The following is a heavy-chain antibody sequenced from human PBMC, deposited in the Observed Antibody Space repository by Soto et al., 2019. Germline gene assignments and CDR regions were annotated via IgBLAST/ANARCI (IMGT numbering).Heavy chain of an antibody. D-gene: IGHD6-13*01. V-gene: IGHV3-33*01. CDR1: GFTFSSYG. Sequence: GSLRLSCAASGFTFSSYGMHWVRQAPGKGLEWVAVIWYDGSNKYYADSVKGRFTISRDNSKNTLYLQVNSLRAEDTAVYYCARQFGSSWSYYYYYYGMDVWGQGTTVTVSS. CDR3: ARQFGSSWSYYYYYYGMDV. J-gene: IGHJ6*02. CDR2: IWYDGSNK.